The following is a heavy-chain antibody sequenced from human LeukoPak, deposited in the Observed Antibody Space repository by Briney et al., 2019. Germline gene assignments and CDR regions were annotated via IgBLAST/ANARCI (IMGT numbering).Heavy chain of an antibody. CDR2: INHSGST. V-gene: IGHV4-34*01. CDR1: GGSFSGYY. D-gene: IGHD2-21*02. Sequence: SATLSLTCAVYGGSFSGYYWSWIRQPPGKGLEWIGEINHSGSTNYNPSLKSRVTISVDTSKNQFSLKLSSVTAADTAVYYCARGCGGDCYSNYFDYWGQGTLVTVSS. CDR3: ARGCGGDCYSNYFDY. J-gene: IGHJ4*02.